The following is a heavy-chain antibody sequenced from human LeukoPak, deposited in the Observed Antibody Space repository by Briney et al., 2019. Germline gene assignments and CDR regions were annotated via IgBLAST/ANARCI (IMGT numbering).Heavy chain of an antibody. Sequence: GESLKISCKGSGYSFTSYWIGWVRQMPGKGLEWMGIIYPGDSDTRYSPSFQGQVTISADKSISTAYLQWSSLKASDTAVYYCARHPPLDFWSGSNWFDPWGQGTLVTVSS. CDR3: ARHPPLDFWSGSNWFDP. CDR1: GYSFTSYW. V-gene: IGHV5-51*01. D-gene: IGHD3-3*01. J-gene: IGHJ5*02. CDR2: IYPGDSDT.